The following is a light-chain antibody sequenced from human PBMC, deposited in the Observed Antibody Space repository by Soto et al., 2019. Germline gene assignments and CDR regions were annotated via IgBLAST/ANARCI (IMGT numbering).Light chain of an antibody. CDR2: GAS. J-gene: IGKJ3*01. CDR1: QSVSSN. CDR3: QQYNNCPFT. Sequence: EIVMTQSPATLSVSPGERATLSCRASQSVSSNLAWYQQKPGQAPMLLIYGASIRSTGIPATFSGSGSGTEFTLTIIGLQSKDFAVYYCQQYNNCPFTVGPYTKVYIK. V-gene: IGKV3-15*01.